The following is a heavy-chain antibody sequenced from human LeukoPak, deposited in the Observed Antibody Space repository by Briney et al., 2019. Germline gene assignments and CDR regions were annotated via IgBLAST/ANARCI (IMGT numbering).Heavy chain of an antibody. CDR1: GFTFSNAW. J-gene: IGHJ4*02. V-gene: IGHV3-23*01. CDR2: ISGSGGST. CDR3: AKMNDGDYFDY. D-gene: IGHD1-1*01. Sequence: GGSLRLSCAASGFTFSNAWMSWVRQAPGKGLEWVSAISGSGGSTYYADSVKGRFTISRDNSKNTLYLQMNSLRAEDTAVYYCAKMNDGDYFDYWGQGTLVTVSS.